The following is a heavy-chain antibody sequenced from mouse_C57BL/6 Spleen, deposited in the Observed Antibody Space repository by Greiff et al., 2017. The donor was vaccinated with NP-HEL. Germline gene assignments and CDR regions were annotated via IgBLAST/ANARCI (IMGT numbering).Heavy chain of an antibody. D-gene: IGHD3-2*01. CDR1: GYAFSSYW. V-gene: IGHV1-80*01. Sequence: QVQLQQSGAELVKPGASVKISCKASGYAFSSYWMNWVKQRPGKGLAWIGQIYPGDGDTNYNGKFKGKATLTADKSSSTAYMQLSSLTSEDSAVYFLAREGLDSSAYLVRYAMDYWGQGTSVTVSS. CDR3: AREGLDSSAYLVRYAMDY. J-gene: IGHJ4*01. CDR2: IYPGDGDT.